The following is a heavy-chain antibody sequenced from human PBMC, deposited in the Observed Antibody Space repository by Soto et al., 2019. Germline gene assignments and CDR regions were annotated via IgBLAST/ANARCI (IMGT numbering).Heavy chain of an antibody. CDR3: ARHIPNSSSWPIDY. J-gene: IGHJ4*02. CDR1: GGSISSYY. CDR2: IYYSGST. V-gene: IGHV4-59*01. D-gene: IGHD6-13*01. Sequence: SETLSLTCTVSGGSISSYYWSWIRQPPGKGLEWIGYIYYSGSTNYNPSLKSRVTISVDTSKNQFSLKLGSVTAADTAVYYCARHIPNSSSWPIDYWGQGTLVTVSS.